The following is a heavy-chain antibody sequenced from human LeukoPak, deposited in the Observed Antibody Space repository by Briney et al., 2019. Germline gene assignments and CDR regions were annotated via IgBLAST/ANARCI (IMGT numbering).Heavy chain of an antibody. D-gene: IGHD5-12*01. V-gene: IGHV4-39*07. Sequence: SETLSLTRTVSGGSISSSSYYWGWIRQPPGKGLEWIGCIYYSGSTYYNPYLKSRATISVDTSKNQFSLKLSSVTAADTAVYYCARGRYNQVTYFDYWGQGTLVTVSS. CDR1: GGSISSSSYY. CDR3: ARGRYNQVTYFDY. CDR2: IYYSGST. J-gene: IGHJ4*02.